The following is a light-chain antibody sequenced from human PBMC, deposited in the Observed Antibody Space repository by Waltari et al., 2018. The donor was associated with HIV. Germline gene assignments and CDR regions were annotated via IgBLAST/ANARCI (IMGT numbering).Light chain of an antibody. CDR2: NNN. V-gene: IGLV1-44*01. J-gene: IGLJ2*01. CDR1: SSNIGSNT. CDR3: AAWDDSLNGVV. Sequence: QSVLTQPPSASGTPGQRVPISCSGSSSNIGSNTVRWYRQLPGTAPKLLMYNNNQRPSGVPDRFSGSKSGTSASLAISGLQSEDEANYYCAAWDDSLNGVVFGGGTKLTVL.